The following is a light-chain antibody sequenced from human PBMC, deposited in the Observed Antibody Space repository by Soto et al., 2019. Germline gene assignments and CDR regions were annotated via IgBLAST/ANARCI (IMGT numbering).Light chain of an antibody. V-gene: IGKV3-15*01. CDR1: QSVSSN. J-gene: IGKJ1*01. CDR2: GAS. Sequence: EIGMTESPATLSVSPGKRATLSCRASQSVSSNLAWYQQKPGQAPRLLIYGASTRATGIPARFSGSGSGTEFTLSISSLQPDDFATYYCQHYNSYSEAFCQGTKVDI. CDR3: QHYNSYSEA.